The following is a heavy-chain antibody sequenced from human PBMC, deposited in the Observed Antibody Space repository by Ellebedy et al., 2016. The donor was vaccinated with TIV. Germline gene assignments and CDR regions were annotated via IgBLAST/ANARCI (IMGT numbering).Heavy chain of an antibody. V-gene: IGHV4-59*01. D-gene: IGHD1-14*01. CDR1: GGSISSYY. J-gene: IGHJ3*02. CDR3: ARDPNRAFDI. Sequence: MPGGSLRLSCTVSGGSISSYYWSWIRQPPGKGLEWIGYIYYSGSTNYNPSLKSRVTISVDTSKNQFSLKLTSVTAADTAVYYCARDPNRAFDIWGQGTVVTVSS. CDR2: IYYSGST.